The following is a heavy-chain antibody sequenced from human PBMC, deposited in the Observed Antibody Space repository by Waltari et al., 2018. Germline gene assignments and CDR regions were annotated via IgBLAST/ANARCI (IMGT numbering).Heavy chain of an antibody. CDR3: ARGSGVDY. J-gene: IGHJ4*02. CDR2: ISDGGGII. V-gene: IGHV3-23*01. D-gene: IGHD7-27*01. CDR1: FSTYV. Sequence: FSTYVMSWVLQAPGKGLEWVSSISDGGGIINYADSVKGRFTISRDNSKNTVYLQMKSLGAEDTAVYYCARGSGVDYWGQGTLVTISS.